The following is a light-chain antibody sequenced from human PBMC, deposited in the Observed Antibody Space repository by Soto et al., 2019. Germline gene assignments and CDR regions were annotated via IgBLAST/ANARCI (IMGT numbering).Light chain of an antibody. CDR3: QQYNSYPWT. CDR1: QDIAIY. V-gene: IGKV1-9*01. J-gene: IGKJ1*01. CDR2: AAS. Sequence: IQFTQSPSALSASGGDRVASTCRASQDIAIYLAWYQQKPGEAPKLLIYAASTLYGGVPSRFSGSGSGTEFTLTISSLQPDDFATYYCQQYNSYPWTFGQGTKVDI.